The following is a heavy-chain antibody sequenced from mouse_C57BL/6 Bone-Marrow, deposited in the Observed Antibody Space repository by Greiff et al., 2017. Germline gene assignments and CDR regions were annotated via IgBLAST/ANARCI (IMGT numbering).Heavy chain of an antibody. J-gene: IGHJ4*01. D-gene: IGHD1-1*01. Sequence: EVQLQQSGAELVRPGASVKLSCTASGFNIKDDYMHWVQQRPEQGLEWIGWIGPENGDTASASNFHGKATITADTSSNTAYLQLSSLTSEDTAVYYCTSYGSSYEAMDYWGQGTSVTVSS. CDR2: IGPENGDT. CDR1: GFNIKDDY. CDR3: TSYGSSYEAMDY. V-gene: IGHV14-4*01.